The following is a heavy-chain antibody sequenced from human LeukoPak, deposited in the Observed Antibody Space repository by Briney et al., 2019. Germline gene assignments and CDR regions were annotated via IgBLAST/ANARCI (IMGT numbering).Heavy chain of an antibody. CDR1: GGSISSYY. Sequence: SETLSLTCTVSGGSISSYYWSLIRQPPGKGLEWIGYIYYSGSTNYNPSLKSRVTISVDTSKNQFSLKLSSVTAADTAVYYCARVRYDYAWGSYRPPFDYWGQGTLVTVSS. J-gene: IGHJ4*02. D-gene: IGHD3-16*02. CDR3: ARVRYDYAWGSYRPPFDY. V-gene: IGHV4-59*12. CDR2: IYYSGST.